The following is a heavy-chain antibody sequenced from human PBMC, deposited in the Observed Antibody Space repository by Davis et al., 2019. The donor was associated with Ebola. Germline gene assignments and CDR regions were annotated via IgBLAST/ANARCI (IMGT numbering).Heavy chain of an antibody. J-gene: IGHJ6*02. D-gene: IGHD3-3*01. V-gene: IGHV3-30*18. Sequence: GESLKISCAASGFTFSSYGMHWVRQAPGKGLEWVAVISYDGSNKYYADSVKGRFTISRDNSKNTLYLQMNSLRAEDTAVYYCAKALGYYDFWSGYSDYYYYGMDVWGQGTTVTVSS. CDR3: AKALGYYDFWSGYSDYYYYGMDV. CDR1: GFTFSSYG. CDR2: ISYDGSNK.